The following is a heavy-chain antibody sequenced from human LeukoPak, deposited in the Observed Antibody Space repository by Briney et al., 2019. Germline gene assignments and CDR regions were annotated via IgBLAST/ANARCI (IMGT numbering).Heavy chain of an antibody. D-gene: IGHD6-13*01. CDR1: GFTFSDYY. Sequence: PGGSLRLSCAASGFTFSDYYMSWIRQAPGKGLEWVSYISSSSSYTNYADSVKGRFTISRDNAKNSLYLQMNSLRAEDTAVYYCASSYSSIWNPFDYWGQGTLVTVSS. J-gene: IGHJ4*02. CDR3: ASSYSSIWNPFDY. CDR2: ISSSSSYT. V-gene: IGHV3-11*06.